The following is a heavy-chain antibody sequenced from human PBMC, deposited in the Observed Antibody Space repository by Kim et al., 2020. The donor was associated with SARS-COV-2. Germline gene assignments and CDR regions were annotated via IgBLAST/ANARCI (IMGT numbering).Heavy chain of an antibody. CDR2: IKQDGTEK. CDR1: GFTLRDYW. J-gene: IGHJ3*01. CDR3: ARCKGVGACSLGVGNFDV. V-gene: IGHV3-7*03. Sequence: GGSLRLSCSASGFTLRDYWMNWVRQVPGKGLEWVANIKQDGTEKYYVDSVKGRFTISRDNAKNSVFLQMNSLRDEDTAVYSCARCKGVGACSLGVGNFDVWGQGTMVTVSS. D-gene: IGHD2-21*01.